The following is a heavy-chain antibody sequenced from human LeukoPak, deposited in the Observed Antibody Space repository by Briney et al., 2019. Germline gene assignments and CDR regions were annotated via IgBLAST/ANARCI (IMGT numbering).Heavy chain of an antibody. CDR1: GGSISSYY. V-gene: IGHV4-59*01. J-gene: IGHJ6*03. CDR3: ARVGDGYNYFPYYYMDF. D-gene: IGHD5-24*01. Sequence: SETLSLTCIVSGGSISSYYWSWIRQPPGKGLEWIGNIYYRWSTNYNPSLNSRVIMSVDTTNNQFSLRLSSVTAADTAIYYCARVGDGYNYFPYYYMDFWGKGTTVIVSS. CDR2: IYYRWST.